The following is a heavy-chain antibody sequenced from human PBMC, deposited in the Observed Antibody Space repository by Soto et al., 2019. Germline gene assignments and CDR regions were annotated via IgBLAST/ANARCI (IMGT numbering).Heavy chain of an antibody. CDR3: ARDPCISTTCFHDY. V-gene: IGHV1-69*12. CDR2: IIPIFGTA. CDR1: GDTFNTYS. D-gene: IGHD2-2*01. J-gene: IGHJ4*02. Sequence: QVQLVQSGAEVKKPGSSVKVSCKASGDTFNTYSISWVRQAPGQGLEWMGGIIPIFGTANYAQNFQDRVTITADASTNTAYMDLSGLRPDDTAVYYCARDPCISTTCFHDYWGQGTQVTVSS.